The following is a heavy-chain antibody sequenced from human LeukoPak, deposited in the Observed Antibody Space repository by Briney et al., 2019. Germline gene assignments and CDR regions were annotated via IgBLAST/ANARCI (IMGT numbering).Heavy chain of an antibody. V-gene: IGHV1-2*04. CDR3: ARANPLHCSSTSCLFDY. J-gene: IGHJ4*02. Sequence: GASVKVSCMASGYTFTDYYLHWVRQAPGQGLEWMGWINPNNGGTYSTQKFQGWVTMTRDTSISTAYMQLSRLTSDDTAVYYCARANPLHCSSTSCLFDYWGQGSLVTVSS. CDR1: GYTFTDYY. CDR2: INPNNGGT. D-gene: IGHD2-2*01.